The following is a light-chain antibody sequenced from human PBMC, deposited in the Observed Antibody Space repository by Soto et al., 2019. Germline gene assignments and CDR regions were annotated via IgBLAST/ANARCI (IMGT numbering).Light chain of an antibody. V-gene: IGKV1-39*01. CDR3: QQSYSTPIT. CDR2: AAS. Sequence: IHMTHSPSSLSASLGDIVTITVRASQSISSYLNWYQQKPGKAPKLLIYAASSLQSGVPSRFSGSGSGTDFTLTISSLQPEDFATYYCQQSYSTPITFGQGTRLEIK. CDR1: QSISSY. J-gene: IGKJ5*01.